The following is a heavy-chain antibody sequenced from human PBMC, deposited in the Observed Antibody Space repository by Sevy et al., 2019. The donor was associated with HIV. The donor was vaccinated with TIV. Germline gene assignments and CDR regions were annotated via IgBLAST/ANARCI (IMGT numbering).Heavy chain of an antibody. CDR1: GYTFTSYG. J-gene: IGHJ4*02. D-gene: IGHD3-9*01. CDR2: ISAYNGNT. Sequence: VKVSCKASGYTFTSYGISWVRQAPGQGLEWMGWISAYNGNTNYAQKLQGRVTMTTDTSTSTAYMELRSLRSDDTAVYYCARGNILTGYYIFDYWGQGTLVTVSS. V-gene: IGHV1-18*01. CDR3: ARGNILTGYYIFDY.